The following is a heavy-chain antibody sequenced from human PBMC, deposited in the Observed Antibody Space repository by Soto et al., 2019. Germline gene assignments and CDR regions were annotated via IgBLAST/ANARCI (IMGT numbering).Heavy chain of an antibody. D-gene: IGHD1-7*01. Sequence: SETLSLTCTVSGGSVSSGSYYWSWIRQPPGKGLEWIGYIYYSGSTNYNPSLKSRVTISVDTSKNQFSLKLSSVTAADTAVYYCARAYNWSYGQEYYYGMDVWGQGTTVTVSS. J-gene: IGHJ6*02. CDR1: GGSVSSGSYY. V-gene: IGHV4-61*01. CDR3: ARAYNWSYGQEYYYGMDV. CDR2: IYYSGST.